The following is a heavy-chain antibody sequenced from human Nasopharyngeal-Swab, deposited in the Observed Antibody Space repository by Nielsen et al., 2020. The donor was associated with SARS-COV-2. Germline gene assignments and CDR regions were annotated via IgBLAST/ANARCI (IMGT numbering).Heavy chain of an antibody. CDR2: SRNKANRYTT. J-gene: IGHJ6*02. D-gene: IGHD6-13*01. V-gene: IGHV3-72*01. CDR3: ARDLSSIWTSGLGV. CDR1: GFTFSAHY. Sequence: GESLKISCAASGFTFSAHYMDWVRQAPGKRLEWVGRSRNKANRYTTEYAPSVKGRFTISRDDSKNSLYLQMSSLRTEDTALYYCARDLSSIWTSGLGVWGQGTTVIVSS.